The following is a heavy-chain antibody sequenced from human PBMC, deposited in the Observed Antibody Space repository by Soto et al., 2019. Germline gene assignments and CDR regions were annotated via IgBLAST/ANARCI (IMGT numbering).Heavy chain of an antibody. D-gene: IGHD2-15*01. Sequence: GASVKVSCKASGGTFSSYAISWVRQAPGQGLEWMGGIIPIFGTANYAQKFQGRVTITADESTSTAYMELSSLRSEDTAVYYCARGGDCSGGSCSPPYYYYYGMDVWGQGTTVTVSS. V-gene: IGHV1-69*13. CDR3: ARGGDCSGGSCSPPYYYYYGMDV. CDR2: IIPIFGTA. J-gene: IGHJ6*02. CDR1: GGTFSSYA.